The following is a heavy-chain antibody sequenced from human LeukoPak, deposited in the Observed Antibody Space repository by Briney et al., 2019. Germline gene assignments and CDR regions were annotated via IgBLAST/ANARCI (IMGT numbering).Heavy chain of an antibody. CDR3: ARGKGSSWYWAFDI. D-gene: IGHD6-13*01. CDR2: INPNSGGT. V-gene: IGHV1-2*06. Sequence: WVSVKVSCKASGYTFTGYYMHWVRQAPGQGLEWMGRINPNSGGTNYAQKFQGRVTLTRDTSISTAYMELSRLRSDDTAVYYCARGKGSSWYWAFDIWGQGTMVTVSS. CDR1: GYTFTGYY. J-gene: IGHJ3*02.